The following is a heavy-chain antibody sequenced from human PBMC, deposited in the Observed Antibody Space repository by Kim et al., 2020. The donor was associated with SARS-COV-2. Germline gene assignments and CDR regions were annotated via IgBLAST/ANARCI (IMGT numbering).Heavy chain of an antibody. CDR3: ARETMYSSSWYPHFDY. D-gene: IGHD6-13*01. Sequence: SETLSLTCAVSGSISSSNWWSWVRQPPGKGLEWIGEIYHSGSTNYNPSLKSRVTISVDKSKNQFSLKLSSVTAADTAVYYCARETMYSSSWYPHFDYWGQGTLVTVSS. CDR1: GSISSSNW. J-gene: IGHJ4*02. V-gene: IGHV4-4*02. CDR2: IYHSGST.